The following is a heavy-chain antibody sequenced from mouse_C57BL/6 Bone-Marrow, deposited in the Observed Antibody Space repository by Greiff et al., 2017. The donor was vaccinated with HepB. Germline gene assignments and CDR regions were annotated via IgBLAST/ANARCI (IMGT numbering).Heavy chain of an antibody. D-gene: IGHD2-3*01. J-gene: IGHJ3*01. CDR1: GFTFSDYG. Sequence: EVHLVESGGGLVKPGGSLKPSCAASGFTFSDYGMHWVRQAPEKGLEWVAYSSSGSSTIYYADTVKGRFTISRDNAKNTLFLQMTSLRSEDTAMYYCAREVYDGYTWFAYWGQGTLVTVSA. V-gene: IGHV5-17*01. CDR2: SSSGSSTI. CDR3: AREVYDGYTWFAY.